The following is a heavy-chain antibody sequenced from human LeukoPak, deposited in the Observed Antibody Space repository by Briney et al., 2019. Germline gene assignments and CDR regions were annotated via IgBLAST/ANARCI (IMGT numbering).Heavy chain of an antibody. CDR1: GYTFTSYG. D-gene: IGHD6-13*01. CDR2: ISAYNGNT. CDR3: ARDTDPGGRGSSWYYYFDY. Sequence: ASVKVSCKASGYTFTSYGISWVRQAPGQGLEWMGWISAYNGNTNYAQKLQGRVTMTTDTSTSTAYMELRSLRSDDTAVYYCARDTDPGGRGSSWYYYFDYWGQGTLVTVSS. V-gene: IGHV1-18*01. J-gene: IGHJ4*02.